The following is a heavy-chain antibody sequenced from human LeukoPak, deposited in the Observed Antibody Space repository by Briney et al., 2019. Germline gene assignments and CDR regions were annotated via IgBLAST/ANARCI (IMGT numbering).Heavy chain of an antibody. J-gene: IGHJ4*02. CDR2: ISGSGGST. CDR3: AKSVYYGSHRSFDY. Sequence: GGSLRLSCAASGFTFSSYAMSWVRQAPGKGLEWVSAISGSGGSTYYADSVKGRFTISRDNSKNTLYLQVNSLRAEDTAIYYCAKSVYYGSHRSFDYWGQGTLVTVSS. D-gene: IGHD3-10*01. CDR1: GFTFSSYA. V-gene: IGHV3-23*01.